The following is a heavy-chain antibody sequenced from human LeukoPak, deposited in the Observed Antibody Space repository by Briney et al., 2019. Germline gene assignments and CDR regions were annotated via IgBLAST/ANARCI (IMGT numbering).Heavy chain of an antibody. CDR2: IYTSGST. Sequence: PSETLSLTCTVSGGSISSYYWSWIRQPAGKGLEWIGRIYTSGSTNYNPSLKSRVTMSVDTSKNQFSLKLSSVTAADTAVYYCARLLVVRGVSRVGWVDPWGQGTLVTVSS. D-gene: IGHD3-10*01. CDR1: GGSISSYY. CDR3: ARLLVVRGVSRVGWVDP. V-gene: IGHV4-4*07. J-gene: IGHJ5*02.